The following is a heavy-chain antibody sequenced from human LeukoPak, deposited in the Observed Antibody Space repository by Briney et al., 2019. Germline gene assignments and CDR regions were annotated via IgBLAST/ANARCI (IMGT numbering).Heavy chain of an antibody. CDR1: GVSFDDYY. J-gene: IGHJ4*02. CDR2: INQSGYT. CDR3: TRMTTGHDY. Sequence: KTSETLSLTCAVSGVSFDDYYWRWVRQTPGKGLEWIGEINQSGYTNDSPSLKSRVTLSIHTSRKQFSLDLRSVTVADAGIYYCTRMTTGHDYWGQGTLVTVSS. V-gene: IGHV4-34*01. D-gene: IGHD4-17*01.